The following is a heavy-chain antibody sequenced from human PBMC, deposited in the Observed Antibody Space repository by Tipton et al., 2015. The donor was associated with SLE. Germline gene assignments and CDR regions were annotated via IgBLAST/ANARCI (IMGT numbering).Heavy chain of an antibody. D-gene: IGHD3-3*01. J-gene: IGHJ5*02. CDR2: ISWNSNNI. CDR1: GFNFDQYA. Sequence: SLRLSCAASGFNFDQYALHWVRQAPGKGLEWVSGISWNSNNIGYADSVKGRFTISRDNAKDSLYLQMNSLRAEDTAVYYCARGITIFDWFDPWGQGTLVTVSS. CDR3: ARGITIFDWFDP. V-gene: IGHV3-9*01.